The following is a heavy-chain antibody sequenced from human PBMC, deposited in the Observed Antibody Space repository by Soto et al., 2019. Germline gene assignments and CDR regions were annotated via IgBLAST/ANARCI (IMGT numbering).Heavy chain of an antibody. CDR3: AKGKYSSGWYGRADVFDI. V-gene: IGHV3-23*01. J-gene: IGHJ3*02. CDR1: GFTFSNYA. D-gene: IGHD6-19*01. CDR2: ISHNGAST. Sequence: EVQLWEFGGGLVQPGGTLRLSCAASGFTFSNYAMNWVRQAPGKELEWVSVISHNGASTYSADSVKGRFTTSRDNSKNALYLQMHSLRAEDTAVYYCAKGKYSSGWYGRADVFDIWGQGTVVTVSS.